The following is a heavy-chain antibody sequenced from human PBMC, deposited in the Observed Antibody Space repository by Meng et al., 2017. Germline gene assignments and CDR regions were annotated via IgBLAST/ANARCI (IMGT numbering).Heavy chain of an antibody. V-gene: IGHV1-2*06. CDR2: INPKSGDT. Sequence: QWELVRSGAEGKQPGASVKVSCKASGYTFPDYWLHWVRRAPGQGLEWMGRINPKSGDTHYAQRFQGRVTMTGDTSISTAYMELSGLRSDDTAMYYCARDEDISAAGKLFGDYWGQGTLVTVSS. J-gene: IGHJ4*02. D-gene: IGHD6-13*01. CDR1: GYTFPDYW. CDR3: ARDEDISAAGKLFGDY.